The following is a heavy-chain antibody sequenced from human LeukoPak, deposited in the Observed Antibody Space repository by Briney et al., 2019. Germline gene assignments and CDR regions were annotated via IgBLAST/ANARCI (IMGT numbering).Heavy chain of an antibody. D-gene: IGHD3-16*01. CDR2: IGYGGNI. Sequence: PGGSPRLSCAASGFTFSSYSMNWVRQAPGKGLEWVSYIGYGGNIYYADSVKGRFTISRDNAKNSLYLQMNSLRGEDTAFYYCTRDLGHSYAMDVWGQGTTVTVSS. J-gene: IGHJ6*02. CDR3: TRDLGHSYAMDV. CDR1: GFTFSSYS. V-gene: IGHV3-69-1*01.